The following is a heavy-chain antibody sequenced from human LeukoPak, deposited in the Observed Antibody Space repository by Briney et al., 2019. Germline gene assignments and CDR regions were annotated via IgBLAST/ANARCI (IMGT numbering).Heavy chain of an antibody. V-gene: IGHV1-46*01. CDR1: GYTFTSYY. J-gene: IGHJ4*02. Sequence: ASVTVSCTASGYTFTSYYMHWVRQAPGQGLEWMGIINPSGGSTSYAQKFQGRVTMTRDTSTSTVYMELSSLRSEDTAVYYCARAITTAEWPSQYYFDYWGQGTLVTVSS. CDR2: INPSGGST. D-gene: IGHD3-3*01. CDR3: ARAITTAEWPSQYYFDY.